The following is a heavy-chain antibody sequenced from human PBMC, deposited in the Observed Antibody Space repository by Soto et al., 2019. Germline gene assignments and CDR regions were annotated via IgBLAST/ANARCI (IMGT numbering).Heavy chain of an antibody. Sequence: EVQLVESGGGLVQPGGSLRLSCAASGFTFSSYWMHWVRQAPGKGLVWVSRLNSDGSSTSYADSVKGRFTISRDNAKNTLYLQMNSLRAEDTAVYYCARAQGYYYDSSGYYYLDDAFDIWGQGTMVTVSS. V-gene: IGHV3-74*01. CDR1: GFTFSSYW. CDR3: ARAQGYYYDSSGYYYLDDAFDI. J-gene: IGHJ3*02. CDR2: LNSDGSST. D-gene: IGHD3-22*01.